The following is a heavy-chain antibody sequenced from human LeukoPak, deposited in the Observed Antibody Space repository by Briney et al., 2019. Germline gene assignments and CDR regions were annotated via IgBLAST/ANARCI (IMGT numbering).Heavy chain of an antibody. CDR1: GFTFSSYG. CDR2: IRYDGSNK. CDR3: AKVSSGWYGEYYYYMDV. J-gene: IGHJ6*03. D-gene: IGHD6-19*01. V-gene: IGHV3-30*02. Sequence: GGSLRLSCAASGFTFSSYGMHWVRQAPGKGLEWVAFIRYDGSNKYYADSVKGRFTISRDNSKNTLYLQMNSLRAEDTAVYYCAKVSSGWYGEYYYYMDVWGKGTTVTISS.